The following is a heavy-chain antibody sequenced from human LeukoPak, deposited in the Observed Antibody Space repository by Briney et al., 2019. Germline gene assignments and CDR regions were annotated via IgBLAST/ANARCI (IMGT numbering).Heavy chain of an antibody. V-gene: IGHV3-7*03. J-gene: IGHJ4*02. CDR2: IKPDGSEK. Sequence: GGSLRLSCAASGFTFSTYWMTWVRQAPGKGLEWVAIIKPDGSEKYYVDSVKGRFTISRDNAKNSLYLQMDSLRAEDTAVYYCARVRGGQDYFDYWGQGTLVTVSS. CDR1: GFTFSTYW. D-gene: IGHD2-15*01. CDR3: ARVRGGQDYFDY.